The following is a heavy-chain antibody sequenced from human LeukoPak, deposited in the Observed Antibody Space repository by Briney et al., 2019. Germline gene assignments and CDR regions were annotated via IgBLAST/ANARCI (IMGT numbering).Heavy chain of an antibody. Sequence: GASVKVSCKASGGTFSSYAISWVRQAPGQGLEWMGRIIPILGIANYAQKFQGRVTITADKSTSTAYMELRSLRSEDTAVYYCARDMGSGSLHFWGQGTLVTVSS. V-gene: IGHV1-69*04. CDR2: IIPILGIA. CDR1: GGTFSSYA. CDR3: ARDMGSGSLHF. J-gene: IGHJ4*02. D-gene: IGHD1-26*01.